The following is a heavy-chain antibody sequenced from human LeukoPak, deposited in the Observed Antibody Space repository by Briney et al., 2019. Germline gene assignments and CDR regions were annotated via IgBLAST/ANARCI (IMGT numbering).Heavy chain of an antibody. D-gene: IGHD5-12*01. Sequence: PGGALRLSCTVSGYTFYNKWMNWVGRAPGKGLEWVGRIKTRSDGGTTDYAAPINGRFTISRDESKSTLFLQMNSLKTEDTAVYYCATGRFDFSYWGQGTQVTVSS. J-gene: IGHJ4*02. V-gene: IGHV3-15*07. CDR3: ATGRFDFSY. CDR1: GYTFYNKW. CDR2: IKTRSDGGTT.